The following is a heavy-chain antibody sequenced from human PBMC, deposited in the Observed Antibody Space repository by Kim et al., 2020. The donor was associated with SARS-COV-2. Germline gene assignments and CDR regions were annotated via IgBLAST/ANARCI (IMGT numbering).Heavy chain of an antibody. D-gene: IGHD2-2*01. CDR3: AREGSSSLSVDYFYGMDV. Sequence: SVKVSCKASGGTFNTYAISWVRQAPGQGLEWMGGIIPIFGTASYAQKFQGRVTITAHESTTTAYMELSSLRSEDTAVYYCAREGSSSLSVDYFYGMDVCGQGTTVTVSS. J-gene: IGHJ6*02. CDR1: GGTFNTYA. V-gene: IGHV1-69*13. CDR2: IIPIFGTA.